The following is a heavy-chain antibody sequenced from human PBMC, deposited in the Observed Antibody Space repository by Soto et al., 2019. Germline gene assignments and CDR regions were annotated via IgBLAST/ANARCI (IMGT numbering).Heavy chain of an antibody. V-gene: IGHV3-30*03. Sequence: QVQLVESGGDVVQPGRSLRLSCAGSGTTFGIYAMHWVRQAPGKGLEWVAVISYDGSHEFYADSVKGRFTISRDNSNNMLYLQMNSLKPDDAAVYFCWGGHSDLYYYYGLDFWGQGTTVTVSS. J-gene: IGHJ6*02. CDR3: WGGHSDLYYYYGLDF. D-gene: IGHD3-16*01. CDR2: ISYDGSHE. CDR1: GTTFGIYA.